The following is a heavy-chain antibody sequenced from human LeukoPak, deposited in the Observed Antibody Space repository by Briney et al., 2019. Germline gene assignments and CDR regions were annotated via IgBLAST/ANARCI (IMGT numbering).Heavy chain of an antibody. CDR1: GFTFSSYA. CDR2: ISGSGGST. D-gene: IGHD2-2*01. Sequence: GGSLRLSCAASGFTFSSYAMSSVRQAPGKGLEWVSAISGSGGSTYYADSVKGRFTISRDNSKNTLYLQMNSLRAEDTAVYYCAKGLRIVVVPAATKTYYFDYWGQGTLVTVSS. CDR3: AKGLRIVVVPAATKTYYFDY. J-gene: IGHJ4*02. V-gene: IGHV3-23*01.